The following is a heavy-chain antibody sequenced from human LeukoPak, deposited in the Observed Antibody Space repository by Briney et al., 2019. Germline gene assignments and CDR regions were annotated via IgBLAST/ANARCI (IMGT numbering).Heavy chain of an antibody. CDR3: ATVGVYCGGDCYSVY. V-gene: IGHV1-24*01. CDR2: FDPEDGET. J-gene: IGHJ4*02. D-gene: IGHD2-21*02. CDR1: GYTHTELS. Sequence: EASVKVSCKVSGYTHTELSMHWVRQAPGKGREGMGGFDPEDGETIYAQKFQGRVTMTEDTSTDTAYMELSSLRSEDTAVYYCATVGVYCGGDCYSVYWGQGTLVTVSS.